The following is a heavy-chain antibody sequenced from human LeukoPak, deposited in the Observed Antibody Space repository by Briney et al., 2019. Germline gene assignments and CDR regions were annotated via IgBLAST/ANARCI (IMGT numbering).Heavy chain of an antibody. V-gene: IGHV1-69*05. CDR1: GGTFSSYA. CDR2: IIPIFGTA. Sequence: GASVKVSCKASGGTFSSYAISWVRQAPGQGLEWMGGIIPIFGTANYAQKFQGRVTITTDESTSTAYMELSSLRSEDTAVYYCARETTIFGVVGVWGQGTLVTVSS. J-gene: IGHJ4*02. D-gene: IGHD3-3*01. CDR3: ARETTIFGVVGV.